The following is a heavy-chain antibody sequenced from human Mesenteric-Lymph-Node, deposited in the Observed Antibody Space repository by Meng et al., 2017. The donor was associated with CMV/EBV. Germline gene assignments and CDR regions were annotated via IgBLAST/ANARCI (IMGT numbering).Heavy chain of an antibody. CDR2: FNPRGDST. CDR1: GYAFTDYY. D-gene: IGHD3-10*01. CDR3: SRAYLSGSYGYFDF. J-gene: IGHJ4*02. V-gene: IGHV1-46*01. Sequence: ASGYAFTDYYMHLVRQAPGPGLEWVGIFNPRGDSTSYAQKFQGRVTMTWNTSTNTVYMELSSLRSEDTAVYYCSRAYLSGSYGYFDFWGQGTLVTVSS.